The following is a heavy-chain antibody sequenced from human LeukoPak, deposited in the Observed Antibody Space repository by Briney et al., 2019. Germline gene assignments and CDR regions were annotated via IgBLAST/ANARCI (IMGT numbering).Heavy chain of an antibody. J-gene: IGHJ5*02. CDR1: GYSISSGYY. Sequence: SETLSLTCAVSGYSISSGYYWGWIRQPPGKGLEWIGSIYHSGSTYYNPSLKSRVTISVDTSKNQFSLKLSSVTAAGTAVYYCARTTTVTPWFDPWGQGTLVTVSS. CDR3: ARTTTVTPWFDP. D-gene: IGHD4-17*01. V-gene: IGHV4-38-2*01. CDR2: IYHSGST.